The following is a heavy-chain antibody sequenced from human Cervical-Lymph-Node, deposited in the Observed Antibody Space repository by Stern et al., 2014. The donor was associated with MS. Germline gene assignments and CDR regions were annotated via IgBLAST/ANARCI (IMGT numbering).Heavy chain of an antibody. CDR3: ARDPYSNYVMHGMDV. D-gene: IGHD4-11*01. J-gene: IGHJ6*02. CDR1: GFTFSNYG. V-gene: IGHV3-30*03. CDR2: ISYDGNSK. Sequence: VQLVESGGGVVQPGRSLRLSCAASGFTFSNYGMHWVRQAPGTGLEWVAVISYDGNSKYYADFVKGRFTISRDNSKNTLYLQMNSLKAEDTAVYSCARDPYSNYVMHGMDVWGQGTTVTVSS.